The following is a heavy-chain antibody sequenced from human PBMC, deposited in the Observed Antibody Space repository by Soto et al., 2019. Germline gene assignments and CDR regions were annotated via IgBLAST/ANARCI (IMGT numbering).Heavy chain of an antibody. D-gene: IGHD3-3*01. CDR2: IIPIFGTA. CDR1: GGTFSSYA. J-gene: IGHJ6*02. CDR3: ASPLRFSTYYYYYGMDV. V-gene: IGHV1-69*13. Sequence: PSVKVSCKASGGTFSSYAISWVRQAPGQGLEWMGGIIPIFGTANYAQKFQGRVTITADESTSTAYMELSSLRSEDTAVYYCASPLRFSTYYYYYGMDVWGQGTTVTVSS.